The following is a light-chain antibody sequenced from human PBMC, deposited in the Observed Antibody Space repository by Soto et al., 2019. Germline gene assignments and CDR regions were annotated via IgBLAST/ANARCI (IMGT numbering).Light chain of an antibody. J-gene: IGLJ1*01. CDR3: CSYAGSSDYV. Sequence: QSVLTQPRSVSGSPGQSVTISCTGTSSDVGGYNHVSWYQQNPGEAPKVMIFDVSKRPSGVPDRFSGSKSDNTASLTISGLQAEDEADYYCCSYAGSSDYVFGAGTKVTV. V-gene: IGLV2-11*01. CDR2: DVS. CDR1: SSDVGGYNH.